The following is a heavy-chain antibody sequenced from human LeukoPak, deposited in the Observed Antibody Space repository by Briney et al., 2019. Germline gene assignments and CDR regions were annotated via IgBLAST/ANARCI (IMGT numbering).Heavy chain of an antibody. D-gene: IGHD3-3*01. J-gene: IGHJ5*02. CDR2: INHSGST. Sequence: SETLSLTCAVYGGSFSGYYWSWIRQPPGKGLEWIGEINHSGSTNYNPSLKSRVTISVDTSKNQFSLKLSSVTAADTAVYYCARAFSVFGVVIRSFDPWGQGTLVTVSS. V-gene: IGHV4-34*01. CDR3: ARAFSVFGVVIRSFDP. CDR1: GGSFSGYY.